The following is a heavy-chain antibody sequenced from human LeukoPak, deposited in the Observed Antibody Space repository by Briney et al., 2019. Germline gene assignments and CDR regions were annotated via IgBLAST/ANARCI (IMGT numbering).Heavy chain of an antibody. D-gene: IGHD3-10*01. V-gene: IGHV4-34*01. J-gene: IGHJ4*02. CDR3: ARGYYGSGSYYY. CDR2: INHSGST. CDR1: GGSFSGYY. Sequence: SETLSLTCAVYGGSFSGYYWSWIRQPPGKGLEWNGEINHSGSTNYNPSLKSRVTISVDTSKNQFSLKLSSVTAADTAVYYCARGYYGSGSYYYWGQGTLVTVSS.